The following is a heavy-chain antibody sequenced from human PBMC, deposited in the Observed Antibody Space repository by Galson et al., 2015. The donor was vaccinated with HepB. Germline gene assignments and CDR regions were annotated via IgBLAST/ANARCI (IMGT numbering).Heavy chain of an antibody. CDR1: GFTFRSYG. V-gene: IGHV3-23*01. D-gene: IGHD5-24*01. Sequence: SLRLSCAASGFTFRSYGMSWVRQPPGKGLEWVSAVTGSGSSTNYGDAVKGRFTISRDNSKNTLHLQMNSLRAEDTAVYYCAKGRGVERWSPLDYWGQGTLVTVSS. CDR3: AKGRGVERWSPLDY. CDR2: VTGSGSST. J-gene: IGHJ4*02.